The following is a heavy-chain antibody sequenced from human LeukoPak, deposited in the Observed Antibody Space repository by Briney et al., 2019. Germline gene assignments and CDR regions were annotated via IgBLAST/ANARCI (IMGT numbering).Heavy chain of an antibody. D-gene: IGHD6-19*01. CDR3: ARAYPVAGLYYFDY. J-gene: IGHJ4*02. V-gene: IGHV3-53*01. CDR1: GFTVSSNY. CDR2: IYSGGST. Sequence: GGSLRLSCAASGFTVSSNYMSWVRQAPGKGLEWVSVIYSGGSTYYADSVKGRFTISRDNSKNTLYLQMNSLRAEDTAVYYCARAYPVAGLYYFDYWGQGTLVTVSS.